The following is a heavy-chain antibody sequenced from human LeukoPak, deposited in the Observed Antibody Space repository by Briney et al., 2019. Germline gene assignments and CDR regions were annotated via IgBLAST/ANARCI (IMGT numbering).Heavy chain of an antibody. CDR1: GGTFSSYA. J-gene: IGHJ4*02. V-gene: IGHV1-69*04. D-gene: IGHD1-26*01. Sequence: SVKVSCKASGGTFSSYAISWVRQAPGQGLEWMGRIIPILGIANYAQKFQGRVTITADKSTSTAYMELSSLRSEDTAVYYCARESIVGATIDYWGQGTLVTVSS. CDR2: IIPILGIA. CDR3: ARESIVGATIDY.